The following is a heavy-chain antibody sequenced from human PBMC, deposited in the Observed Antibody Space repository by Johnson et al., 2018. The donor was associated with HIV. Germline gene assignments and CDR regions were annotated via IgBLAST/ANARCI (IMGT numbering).Heavy chain of an antibody. CDR1: RFTFSSYG. V-gene: IGHV3-NL1*01. J-gene: IGHJ3*02. Sequence: QVQLLESGGGVVQPGGSLRLSCTASRFTFSSYGMHWVRQAPGKGLEWVSGINWNGGSTYYADSVKGRFTISRDNSKNTLYLQMNSLRAEDTAVYYCAKEGTTMEVDIWGQGTMVTVSS. CDR2: INWNGGST. D-gene: IGHD3-10*01. CDR3: AKEGTTMEVDI.